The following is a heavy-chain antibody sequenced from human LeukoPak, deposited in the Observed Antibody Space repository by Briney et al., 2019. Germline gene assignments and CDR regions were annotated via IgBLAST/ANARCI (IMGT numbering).Heavy chain of an antibody. CDR2: ISYSGST. V-gene: IGHV4-59*11. D-gene: IGHD6-6*01. CDR3: ARDIISEYSSSHSHFDP. CDR1: GGSIRSQY. Sequence: PSETLSLTCTVSGGSIRSQYWSWIRQPPGKGLEWIGYISYSGSTSYNPSLKSRVTISVDTSQNQFPLRLRSVTAADTAVYYCARDIISEYSSSHSHFDPWGQGTLVTVSS. J-gene: IGHJ5*02.